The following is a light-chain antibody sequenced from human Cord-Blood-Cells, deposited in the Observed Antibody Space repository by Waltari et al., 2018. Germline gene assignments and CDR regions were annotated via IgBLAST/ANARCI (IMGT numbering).Light chain of an antibody. J-gene: IGKJ3*01. CDR2: LGS. CDR1: QSLLHSNGYNY. V-gene: IGKV2-28*01. Sequence: DIVMTQSPLSLPVTPGEPASISCSSSQSLLHSNGYNYLDWYLQKPGQSPQLLIYLGSNRASGVPDRFSGSGSGTDFTLKISRVEAEDVGVYYCMQALQTPFFGPGTKVDIK. CDR3: MQALQTPF.